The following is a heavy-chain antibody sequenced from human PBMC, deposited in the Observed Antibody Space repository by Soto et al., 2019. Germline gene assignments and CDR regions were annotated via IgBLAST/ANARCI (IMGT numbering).Heavy chain of an antibody. CDR3: ARRVGGYYYGMDV. Sequence: QVQLQESGPGLVKPSGTLSLNCAVSGGSISSSNWWSWVRQPPGKGLEWIGEIYHSGSTNYNPSLKSRVTISVDKSEIQFSLKLSSVTAADTSVYYCARRVGGYYYGMDVWGQGTTVTVSS. D-gene: IGHD2-2*01. J-gene: IGHJ6*02. CDR1: GGSISSSNW. V-gene: IGHV4-4*02. CDR2: IYHSGST.